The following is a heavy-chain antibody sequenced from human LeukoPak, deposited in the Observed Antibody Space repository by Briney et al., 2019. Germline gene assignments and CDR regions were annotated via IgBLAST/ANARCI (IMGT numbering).Heavy chain of an antibody. Sequence: PGGSLRLSCAASGFTFSSYSMNWVRQAPGKGLEWVSYISSSSSTIYYADSVKGRFTISRDNSKNTLYLQMNSPRAEDTAVYYCAKNNYDGSGYYSSFDSWGQGTLVTVSS. D-gene: IGHD3-22*01. CDR3: AKNNYDGSGYYSSFDS. CDR2: ISSSSSTI. V-gene: IGHV3-48*01. CDR1: GFTFSSYS. J-gene: IGHJ4*02.